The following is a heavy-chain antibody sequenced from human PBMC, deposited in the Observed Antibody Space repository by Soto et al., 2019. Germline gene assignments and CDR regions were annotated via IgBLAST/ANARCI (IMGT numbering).Heavy chain of an antibody. J-gene: IGHJ4*02. V-gene: IGHV1-69*06. D-gene: IGHD2-2*02. CDR2: IIPIFNTT. Sequence: QVQLVQSGAEVKTPGSSLKVSCTVSGSRFSNYVISWVRQAPGHGLEWLGRIIPIFNTTRYAQKFQGRVTITADKSTNTASLELSRLRSDDTAVYYCAREGRGKKAGYNGLVSLGYWGQGTLVTVSS. CDR1: GSRFSNYV. CDR3: AREGRGKKAGYNGLVSLGY.